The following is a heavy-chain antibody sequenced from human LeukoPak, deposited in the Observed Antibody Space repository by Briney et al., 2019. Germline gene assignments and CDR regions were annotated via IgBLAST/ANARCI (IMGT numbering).Heavy chain of an antibody. CDR1: GFTFSDYE. V-gene: IGHV3-30*03. CDR2: ISYDGSNK. Sequence: GGSLRLSCTASGFTFSDYEMNWVRQAPGKGLEWVAVISYDGSNKYYADSVKGRFTISRDNSKNTLYLQMNSLRAEDTAVYYCARERSGWPQGRAFDIWGQGTMVTVSS. J-gene: IGHJ3*02. D-gene: IGHD3-3*01. CDR3: ARERSGWPQGRAFDI.